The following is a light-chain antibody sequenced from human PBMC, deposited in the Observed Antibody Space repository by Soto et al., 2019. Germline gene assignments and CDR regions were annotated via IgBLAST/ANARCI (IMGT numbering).Light chain of an antibody. CDR1: QSVSKK. Sequence: ERVMTQSPATLSASPGDRVTLSCRASQSVSKKLVWYQQKPGQAPRLLIYDASTRATGTPARFSGSGFGTEFTLTISSLQSEDFAVYYCQQYDDWPPLTFGGGTKVEIK. CDR2: DAS. J-gene: IGKJ4*01. CDR3: QQYDDWPPLT. V-gene: IGKV3-15*01.